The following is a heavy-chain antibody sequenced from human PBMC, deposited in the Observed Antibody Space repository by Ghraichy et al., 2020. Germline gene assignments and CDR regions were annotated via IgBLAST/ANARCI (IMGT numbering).Heavy chain of an antibody. CDR1: GYSISSGYY. V-gene: IGHV4-38-2*02. CDR3: ARDGWDGMATTAGYYYGMDV. CDR2: IYHSGST. J-gene: IGHJ6*02. D-gene: IGHD5-24*01. Sequence: SETLSLTCTVSGYSISSGYYWGWIRQPPGKGLEWIGSIYHSGSTYYNPALKSRVTISVDTSKNQFSLKLSSVTAADTAVYYCARDGWDGMATTAGYYYGMDVWGQGTTVTVSS.